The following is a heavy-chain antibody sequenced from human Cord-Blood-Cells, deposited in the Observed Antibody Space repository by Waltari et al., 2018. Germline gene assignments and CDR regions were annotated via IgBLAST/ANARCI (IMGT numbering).Heavy chain of an antibody. Sequence: QVQLVESGGGVVPHGGSLRLSGAAPGFSFSSYVLHGVSQVPGKGLEWLAFIRYEGSNKYYADSVKGRFTISRDNSKNTLYLQRNSLRAEDTAVYYCAKPSSGSYYFDYWGQGTLVTVSS. V-gene: IGHV3-30*02. CDR1: GFSFSSYV. J-gene: IGHJ4*02. CDR3: AKPSSGSYYFDY. D-gene: IGHD1-26*01. CDR2: IRYEGSNK.